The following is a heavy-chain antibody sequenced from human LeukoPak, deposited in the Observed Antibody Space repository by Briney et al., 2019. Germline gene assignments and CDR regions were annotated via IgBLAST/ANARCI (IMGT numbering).Heavy chain of an antibody. CDR2: IYNSGTT. CDR3: ARHSHGSGSYRSS. J-gene: IGHJ4*02. V-gene: IGHV4-34*01. Sequence: SETLSLTCAVHGGSFSGYYWSWIRQPPGKGLEWIGSIYNSGTTYYSPSLKSRVTISVDTSKNQVTLKVTSVTAADTAMYYCARHSHGSGSYRSSWGQGTLVIVSS. CDR1: GGSFSGYY. D-gene: IGHD3-10*01.